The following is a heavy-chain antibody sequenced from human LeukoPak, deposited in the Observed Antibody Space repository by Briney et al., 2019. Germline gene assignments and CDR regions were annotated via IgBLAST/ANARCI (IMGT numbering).Heavy chain of an antibody. Sequence: PSETLSLTCTVSGYSTSSGYYWGWIRQPPGKGLEWIGSIYHSGSTYYNPSLKSRVTISVDTSKNQFSLKLSSVTAADTAVYYCASAQVLLPDWYFDLWGRGTLVTVSS. V-gene: IGHV4-38-2*02. CDR3: ASAQVLLPDWYFDL. CDR2: IYHSGST. D-gene: IGHD3-10*01. CDR1: GYSTSSGYY. J-gene: IGHJ2*01.